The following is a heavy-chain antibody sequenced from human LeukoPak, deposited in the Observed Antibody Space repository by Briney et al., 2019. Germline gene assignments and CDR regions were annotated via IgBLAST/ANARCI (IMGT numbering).Heavy chain of an antibody. D-gene: IGHD3-3*01. CDR1: GFTLSSYS. V-gene: IGHV3-21*01. CDR2: ISSSSSYI. CDR3: ARDRYEFWSGFDY. Sequence: PGGSLRLSCAASGFTLSSYSMNWVRQAPGKGLEWVSSISSSSSYIYYADSVKGRFTISRDNAKNSLYLQMNSLRAEDTAVYYCARDRYEFWSGFDYWGQGTLVTVSS. J-gene: IGHJ4*02.